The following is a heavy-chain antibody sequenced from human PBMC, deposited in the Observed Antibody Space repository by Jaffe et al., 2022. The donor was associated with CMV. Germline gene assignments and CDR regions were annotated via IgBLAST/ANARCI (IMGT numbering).Heavy chain of an antibody. CDR2: ISWNSASI. CDR1: GFTFDDYA. Sequence: EVYMVESGGGLVQPGRSLRLSCAVSGFTFDDYAMHWVRQAPGKGLEWVSGISWNSASIGYADSVKGRFTISRDNDKSSLYLHMNSLTVADTALYFCARDQGSSFHYPYGMDVWGQGTTVTVSS. CDR3: ARDQGSSFHYPYGMDV. V-gene: IGHV3-9*01. J-gene: IGHJ6*01.